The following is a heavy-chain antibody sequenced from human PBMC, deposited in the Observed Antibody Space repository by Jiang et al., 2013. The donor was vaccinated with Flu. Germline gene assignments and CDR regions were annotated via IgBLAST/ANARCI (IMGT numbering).Heavy chain of an antibody. D-gene: IGHD2-15*01. V-gene: IGHV4-31*02. Sequence: GKGLEWIGYIYYSGSTYYNPSLKSRVTISIDTSKNQFSLKLTSVTAADTAVYYCAKTSPSCGGSCGDYWGQGTLVTVSS. J-gene: IGHJ4*02. CDR3: AKTSPSCGGSCGDY. CDR2: IYYSGST.